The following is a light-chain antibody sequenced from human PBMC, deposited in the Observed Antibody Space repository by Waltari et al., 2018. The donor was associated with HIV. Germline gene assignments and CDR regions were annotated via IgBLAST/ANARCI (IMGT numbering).Light chain of an antibody. CDR2: GTT. V-gene: IGLV7-43*01. Sequence: QTLVTQEPSLTVSPGGTVTLTCASSTGAVTSGYSPNWFQQKPGQAPRALIYGTTNKQSWTPARFSGSLLGGKAALTLSGVQPEDEAEYYCLLYYGGAWVFGGGTKLTVL. J-gene: IGLJ3*02. CDR1: TGAVTSGYS. CDR3: LLYYGGAWV.